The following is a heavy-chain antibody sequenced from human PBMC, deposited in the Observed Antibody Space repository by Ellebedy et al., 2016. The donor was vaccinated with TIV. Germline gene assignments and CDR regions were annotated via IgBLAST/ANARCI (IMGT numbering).Heavy chain of an antibody. CDR3: AKQKSTSAGSSDI. CDR1: GFTFSSYS. CDR2: ISDSGDTT. D-gene: IGHD2-2*01. Sequence: GESLKISCAVSGFTFSSYSMNWVRQAPGKGLEWVSGISDSGDTTYYPDSVKGRFTISRDNSKNTLYLQMNSLRVEDTAVYYCAKQKSTSAGSSDIWGQGAMVTVSS. V-gene: IGHV3-23*01. J-gene: IGHJ3*02.